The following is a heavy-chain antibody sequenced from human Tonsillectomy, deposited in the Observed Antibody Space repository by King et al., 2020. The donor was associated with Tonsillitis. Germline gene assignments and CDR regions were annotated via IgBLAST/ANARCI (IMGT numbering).Heavy chain of an antibody. J-gene: IGHJ3*01. CDR2: IKQDGSEK. V-gene: IGHV3-7*03. D-gene: IGHD3-16*01. CDR3: ATTSGPGGTFDF. CDR1: GITFSSYW. Sequence: QLVQSGGGLVQPGGSLRLSCAASGITFSSYWMSWVRQTPGKGLEWVAHIKQDGSEKYYVDSVKGRFTISRDNAKNSLYLHMNSLRAEDMAVYYCATTSGPGGTFDFWGQGTMVTVSS.